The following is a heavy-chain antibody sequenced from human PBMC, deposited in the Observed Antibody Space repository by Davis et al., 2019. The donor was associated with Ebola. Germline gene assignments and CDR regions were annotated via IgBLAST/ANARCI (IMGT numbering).Heavy chain of an antibody. V-gene: IGHV3-72*01. J-gene: IGHJ4*02. Sequence: GESLKISCAASGFTFSDHYMDWVRQAPGKGLEWVGRARNKADSYTTKYAASVQGRFTISRDESKNSLYLQMDSLKTEDTAVYYCARDLRPQVGATLGLGNWGQGTLVTVSS. CDR2: ARNKADSYTT. D-gene: IGHD1-26*01. CDR1: GFTFSDHY. CDR3: ARDLRPQVGATLGLGN.